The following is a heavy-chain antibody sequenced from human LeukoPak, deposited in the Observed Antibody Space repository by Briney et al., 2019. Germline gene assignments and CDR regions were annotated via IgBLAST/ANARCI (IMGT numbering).Heavy chain of an antibody. CDR2: INPSVGSA. D-gene: IGHD3-10*01. CDR1: GYTFTRYY. Sequence: ASVKVSCKASGYTFTRYYMHWVRQAPGQGLEWMGIINPSVGSANYAQKFQGRVTITRNTSISTAYMELSSLRSEDTAVYYCARAGSIPSYYFDYWGQGTLVTVSS. V-gene: IGHV1-46*01. J-gene: IGHJ4*02. CDR3: ARAGSIPSYYFDY.